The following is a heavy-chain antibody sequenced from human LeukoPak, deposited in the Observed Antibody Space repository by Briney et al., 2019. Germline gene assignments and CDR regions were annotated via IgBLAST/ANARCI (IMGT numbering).Heavy chain of an antibody. CDR2: IYYSGST. Sequence: SETLSLTCTVSSGSISSGGYYWSWIRQHPGKGLEWVGYIYYSGSTYYNPSLKSRVTISLDTSENQFSLKLSSVTAADTAVYYCARRPWDDAFDIWGQGTMVTLSS. CDR3: ARRPWDDAFDI. CDR1: SGSISSGGYY. J-gene: IGHJ3*02. D-gene: IGHD1-26*01. V-gene: IGHV4-31*03.